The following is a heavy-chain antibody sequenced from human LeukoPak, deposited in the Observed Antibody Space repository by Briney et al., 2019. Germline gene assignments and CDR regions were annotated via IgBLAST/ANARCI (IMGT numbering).Heavy chain of an antibody. Sequence: ASVKVSCKASGYTXTSSGISWVRQAPGQGLEWMGWISAYNGNTKYAQKVQGRVTMTTDTSTSTAYVELRSLRSDDTAVYYCARGLGATTFADFDYWGQGTLVTVSS. CDR2: ISAYNGNT. D-gene: IGHD1-26*01. V-gene: IGHV1-18*01. J-gene: IGHJ4*02. CDR1: GYTXTSSG. CDR3: ARGLGATTFADFDY.